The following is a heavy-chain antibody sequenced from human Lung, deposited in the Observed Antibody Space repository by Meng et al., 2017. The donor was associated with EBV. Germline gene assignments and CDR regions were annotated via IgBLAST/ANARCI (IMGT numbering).Heavy chain of an antibody. Sequence: QVQPVEAGAEVKKTGASMKVSCRASGYTFNDYHMHWVRQAPGQGLEWMGRINPRNGGTNYPRDFQGRVTMTTDMLTNTAYMELSSLRSDDTAVYYCARSGGGNWFDPWGQGTLVTVSS. J-gene: IGHJ5*02. CDR2: INPRNGGT. V-gene: IGHV1-2*06. D-gene: IGHD1-26*01. CDR1: GYTFNDYH. CDR3: ARSGGGNWFDP.